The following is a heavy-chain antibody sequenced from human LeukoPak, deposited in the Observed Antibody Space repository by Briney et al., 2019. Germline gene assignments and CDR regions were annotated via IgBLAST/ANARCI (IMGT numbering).Heavy chain of an antibody. D-gene: IGHD3-22*01. V-gene: IGHV3-21*01. CDR2: ISSSSSFI. J-gene: IGHJ4*02. CDR3: ASTYYYDSSGCAILFDR. CDR1: GFTFSSYS. Sequence: GGSLRLSCAASGFTFSSYSMNWVRQAPGKGLEWVSSISSSSSFIYYADSLKGRFTISRDNAKNSLYLQMNSLRAEDTAVYYCASTYYYDSSGCAILFDRWGQGTLVTVSS.